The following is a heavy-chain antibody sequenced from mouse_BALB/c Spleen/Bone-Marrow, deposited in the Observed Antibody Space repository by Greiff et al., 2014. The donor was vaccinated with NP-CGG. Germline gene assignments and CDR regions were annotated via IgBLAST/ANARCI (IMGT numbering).Heavy chain of an antibody. CDR3: ARAGLSRDH. V-gene: IGHV1-80*01. Sequence: QVQLQQPGAELVRPGSSVKISCKTSGYASSFYWMNWVKQRPGQGLEWIGQIYPGDGDTNYNGKFKGKATLTADTSSGTAYMQLSSLTSEDSAVYFCARAGLSRDHWGQGTSLTVSS. CDR2: IYPGDGDT. D-gene: IGHD3-1*01. CDR1: GYASSFYW. J-gene: IGHJ2*02.